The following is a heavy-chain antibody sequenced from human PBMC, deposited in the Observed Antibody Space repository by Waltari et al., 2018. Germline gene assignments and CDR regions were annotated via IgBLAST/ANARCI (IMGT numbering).Heavy chain of an antibody. D-gene: IGHD3-22*01. V-gene: IGHV1-69*13. CDR1: GGTFSSYA. J-gene: IGHJ3*02. CDR2: IIPIFGTA. Sequence: QVQLVQSGAEVKKPGSSVKVSCKASGGTFSSYAISWVRQAPGQGLEWMGGIIPIFGTANYAQKFQGRVTITADESTSTAYMELSSLRSEDTAVYYCARVNYYDSSGYYGSPHDAFDIWGQGTMVTVSS. CDR3: ARVNYYDSSGYYGSPHDAFDI.